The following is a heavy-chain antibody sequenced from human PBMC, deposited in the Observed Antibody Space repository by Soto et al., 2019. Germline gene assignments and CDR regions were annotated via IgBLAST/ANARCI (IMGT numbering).Heavy chain of an antibody. D-gene: IGHD3-9*01. V-gene: IGHV1-46*03. CDR3: ARDIVYDILTGYYYYYYYMDV. CDR1: GYTFTSYY. CDR2: INPSGGST. J-gene: IGHJ6*03. Sequence: GASVKVSCKASGYTFTSYYMHWVRQAPGQGLEWMGIINPSGGSTSYAQKFQGRVTMTRDTSTSTVYMELSSLRSEDTAVNYCARDIVYDILTGYYYYYYYMDVWGKGTTVTVSS.